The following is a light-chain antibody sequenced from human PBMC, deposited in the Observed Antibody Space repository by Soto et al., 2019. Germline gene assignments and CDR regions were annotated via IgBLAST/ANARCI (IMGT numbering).Light chain of an antibody. V-gene: IGKV1-39*01. CDR2: AAY. J-gene: IGKJ4*01. CDR3: KQSYTAPLT. Sequence: DIQTTHSPSSLAASVGEILTITCRSSQSISAYLNWYQQKTGKARNLLIFAAYTLHSGVPSRFSGSGSGTDFTLTIRSMQPEDFATYYCKQSYTAPLTCGGGTRGAIK. CDR1: QSISAY.